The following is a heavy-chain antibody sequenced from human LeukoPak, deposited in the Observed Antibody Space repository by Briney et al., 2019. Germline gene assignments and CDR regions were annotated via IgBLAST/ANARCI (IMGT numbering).Heavy chain of an antibody. V-gene: IGHV3-48*03. J-gene: IGHJ4*02. CDR3: ARDRGYNYGDFDY. CDR1: GFTFSSYA. D-gene: IGHD5-18*01. CDR2: ISSSGSTI. Sequence: PGGSLRLSCAASGFTFSSYAMSWVRQAPGKGLEWVAYISSSGSTIYYPDSVKGRFTISRDNARNSLYLQMNSLRVEDTAVYYCARDRGYNYGDFDYWGQGTLVTVSS.